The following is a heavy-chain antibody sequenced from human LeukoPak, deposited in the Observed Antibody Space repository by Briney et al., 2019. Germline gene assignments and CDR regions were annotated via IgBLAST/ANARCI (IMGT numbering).Heavy chain of an antibody. CDR3: ARDGGYCSSTSCSYFDY. D-gene: IGHD2-2*01. Sequence: GGSLRLSCAASGFTFSSYGMHWVRQAPGKGLEWVAVIWYDGSNKYYADSVKCRFTISRDNSKNTLYLQMNSLRAEDTAVYYCARDGGYCSSTSCSYFDYWGQGTLVTVSS. CDR2: IWYDGSNK. V-gene: IGHV3-33*08. J-gene: IGHJ4*02. CDR1: GFTFSSYG.